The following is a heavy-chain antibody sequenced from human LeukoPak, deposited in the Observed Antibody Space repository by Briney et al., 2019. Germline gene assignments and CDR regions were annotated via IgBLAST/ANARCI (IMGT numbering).Heavy chain of an antibody. D-gene: IGHD3-22*01. CDR1: GGSISSSSYY. J-gene: IGHJ4*02. Sequence: PSETLSLTCTVSGGSISSSSYYWGWIRQPPGKGLEWIGSIYYSGSTYYNPSLKSRVTISVDTSKNQFSLKLSSVTAADTAVYYCAREARERRNYYDSSGPTRYYFDYWGQGTLVTVSS. V-gene: IGHV4-39*07. CDR3: AREARERRNYYDSSGPTRYYFDY. CDR2: IYYSGST.